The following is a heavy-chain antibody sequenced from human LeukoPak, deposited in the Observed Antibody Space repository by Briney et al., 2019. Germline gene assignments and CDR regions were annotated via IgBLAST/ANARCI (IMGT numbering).Heavy chain of an antibody. V-gene: IGHV4-61*02. CDR2: IYTSGST. CDR1: GGSISSGSYY. D-gene: IGHD5-18*01. J-gene: IGHJ6*03. CDR3: AREQKPENTAMDPTYYMDV. Sequence: SQTLSLTCTVSGGSISSGSYYWSWIRQPAGKGLEWIGRIYTSGSTNYNPSLKSRVTISVDTSKNQFSLKLSSVTAADTAVYYCAREQKPENTAMDPTYYMDVWGKGTTVTVSS.